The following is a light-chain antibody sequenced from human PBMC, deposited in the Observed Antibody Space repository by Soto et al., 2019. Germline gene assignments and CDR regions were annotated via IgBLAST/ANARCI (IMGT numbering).Light chain of an antibody. V-gene: IGLV2-14*01. CDR3: SSHTSSSTHVV. J-gene: IGLJ2*01. CDR2: DGS. Sequence: QSALTQPASVSGSPGQSITISCTGTSSDVGGYNYVSWYQQHPGKAPKLMIYDGSNRPSGVSNRFSGSKSGNTSSLTISGLQAEDEADYYCSSHTSSSTHVVFGGGTKLTVL. CDR1: SSDVGGYNY.